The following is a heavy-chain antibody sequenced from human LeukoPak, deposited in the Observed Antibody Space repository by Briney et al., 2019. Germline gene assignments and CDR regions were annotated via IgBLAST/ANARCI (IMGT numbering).Heavy chain of an antibody. D-gene: IGHD1-26*01. Sequence: PGGSLRLACAASGFTLSRSDMYWYRQAPGKRPEWVAVTSSDGSHKYYPDSVNGRFSISRDNSKQTLHLQMNSLRAEDTAVYYCAKRGDGGSYVDYWGQGTLVTVSS. CDR3: AKRGDGGSYVDY. J-gene: IGHJ4*02. CDR2: TSSDGSHK. CDR1: GFTLSRSD. V-gene: IGHV3-30*18.